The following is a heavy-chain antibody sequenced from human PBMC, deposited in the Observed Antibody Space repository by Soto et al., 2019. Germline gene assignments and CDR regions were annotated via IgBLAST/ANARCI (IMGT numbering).Heavy chain of an antibody. CDR3: AGQPTAGSYYYLGSYYYYYAMDV. J-gene: IGHJ6*02. Sequence: SETLSLTCTVSGGSISSYYWSWIRQPPGKGLEWIGYIYYSGSTNYNPSLKSRVTISVDTSKNQFSLKLSSVTAADTAVYYCAGQPTAGSYYYLGSYYYYYAMDVWAQGTTVTVSS. CDR1: GGSISSYY. CDR2: IYYSGST. D-gene: IGHD3-10*01. V-gene: IGHV4-59*12.